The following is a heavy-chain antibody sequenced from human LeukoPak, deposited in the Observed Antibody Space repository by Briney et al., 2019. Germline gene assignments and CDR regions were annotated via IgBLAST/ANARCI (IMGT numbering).Heavy chain of an antibody. D-gene: IGHD5-12*01. Sequence: GGSLRLSCAASGFTFSSYGMNWVRQAPGNGLEWVAVIWYDGSNKYYADSVKGRFTISRDNSKNTLYLQMNSLRAEDTAVYYCAREGSMVANFDYWGQGTLVTVSS. CDR1: GFTFSSYG. CDR2: IWYDGSNK. J-gene: IGHJ4*02. CDR3: AREGSMVANFDY. V-gene: IGHV3-33*01.